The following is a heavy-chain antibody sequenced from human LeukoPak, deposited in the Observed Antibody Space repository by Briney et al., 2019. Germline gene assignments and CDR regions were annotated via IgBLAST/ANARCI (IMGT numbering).Heavy chain of an antibody. V-gene: IGHV4-59*08. Sequence: SETLSLTCTVSGGSISSYYWSWIRQPPGRGLEWIGNIYYSGSTNYNPSLKSRVTMSVDTSNNQFSLKLSSVTAADTAVYYCASTTSSGWNWFDPWGQGTLVTVSS. CDR2: IYYSGST. CDR1: GGSISSYY. D-gene: IGHD6-19*01. J-gene: IGHJ5*02. CDR3: ASTTSSGWNWFDP.